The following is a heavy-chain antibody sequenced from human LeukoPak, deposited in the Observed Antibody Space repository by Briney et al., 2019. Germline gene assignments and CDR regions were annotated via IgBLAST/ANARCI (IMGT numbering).Heavy chain of an antibody. CDR1: GGSFRGYY. V-gene: IGHV4-34*01. CDR3: ARGGGGSSMYYYYYYMDV. J-gene: IGHJ6*03. D-gene: IGHD1-26*01. CDR2: INHSGST. Sequence: SDTLSLTCAVYGGSFRGYYWSWIRQPPGKGLEWIGEINHSGSTNYNPSLKSRVTISVDTSKNQFSLKLSSVTAADTAVYYCARGGGGSSMYYYYYYMDVWGKGTTVTVSS.